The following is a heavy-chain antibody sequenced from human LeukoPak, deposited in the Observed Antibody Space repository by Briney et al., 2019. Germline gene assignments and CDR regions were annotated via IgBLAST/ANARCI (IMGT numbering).Heavy chain of an antibody. CDR2: IYYSGST. CDR1: GGSISSYY. D-gene: IGHD5-18*01. J-gene: IGHJ6*03. CDR3: ARGVDTAMVVAHYYYYMDV. V-gene: IGHV4-59*01. Sequence: SETLSLTCTVSGGSISSYYWTWIRQPPGKGLEWIGYIYYSGSTNYNPSLKSRVTISVDTSKNQFSLKLSSVTAADTAVYYCARGVDTAMVVAHYYYYMDVWGKGTTVTVSS.